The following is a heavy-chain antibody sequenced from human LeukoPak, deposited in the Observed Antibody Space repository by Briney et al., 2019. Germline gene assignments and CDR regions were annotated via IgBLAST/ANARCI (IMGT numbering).Heavy chain of an antibody. CDR2: ISAYNGNT. CDR1: GYTFTSYG. Sequence: ASVKVSCKASGYTFTSYGISWVRQAPGQGLEWMGWISAYNGNTNYAQKLQGRVTMTTDTSTSTAYMELSSLRSEDTAVYYCAGLGGYSSGWYPDDYWGQGTLVTVSS. D-gene: IGHD6-19*01. CDR3: AGLGGYSSGWYPDDY. J-gene: IGHJ4*02. V-gene: IGHV1-18*01.